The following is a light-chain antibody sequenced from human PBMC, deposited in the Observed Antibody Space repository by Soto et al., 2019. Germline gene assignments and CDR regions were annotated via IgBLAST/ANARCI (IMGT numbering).Light chain of an antibody. V-gene: IGKV1-5*03. CDR3: LQDYSYPWT. Sequence: DIQMTQSPSTLSGSVGDRVTIGCWASQTISSWLAWYQQKPGKAPKLLIYKASTLKSGVPSRFSGSASGTDFTLTISSLQPEDFATYYCLQDYSYPWTFGQGTKVDIK. J-gene: IGKJ1*01. CDR2: KAS. CDR1: QTISSW.